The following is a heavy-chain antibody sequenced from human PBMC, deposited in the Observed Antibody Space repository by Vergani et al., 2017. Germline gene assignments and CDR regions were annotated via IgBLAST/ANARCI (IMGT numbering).Heavy chain of an antibody. D-gene: IGHD2-21*02. CDR2: IITFFVTP. CDR3: AGECPGGRGDCSAGWYFDL. Sequence: QVQLVQSGAEVKKPGSSVKVSCKASGGPFKNSAFRWVRQVPGQGLEWLGRIITFFVTPDYAQKFQGRFTILAAEFTKTVDMQLSNLRSEDTAVYYCAGECPGGRGDCSAGWYFDLWGRGSLVTVSS. J-gene: IGHJ2*01. V-gene: IGHV1-69*13. CDR1: GGPFKNSA.